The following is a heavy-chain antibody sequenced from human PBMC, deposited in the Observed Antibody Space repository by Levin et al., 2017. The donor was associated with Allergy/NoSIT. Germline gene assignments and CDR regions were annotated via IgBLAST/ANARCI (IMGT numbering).Heavy chain of an antibody. Sequence: LTGGSLRLSCAASGFTFSSSWMHWVRQAPGKGLVWVSRINSDGSSTTYADSVKGRCTISRDNAKNTLYLHMNSLRAEDTAVYYCASPRHLDAFDIWGQGTMVTVSS. CDR1: GFTFSSSW. CDR3: ASPRHLDAFDI. CDR2: INSDGSST. V-gene: IGHV3-74*01. J-gene: IGHJ3*02.